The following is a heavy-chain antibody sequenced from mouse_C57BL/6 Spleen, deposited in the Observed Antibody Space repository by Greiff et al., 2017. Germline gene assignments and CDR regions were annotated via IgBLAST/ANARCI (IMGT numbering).Heavy chain of an antibody. D-gene: IGHD4-1*01. J-gene: IGHJ2*01. CDR2: FYPGSGSI. Sequence: VHLQASGAELVKPGASVKLSCKASGYTFTEYTIHWVKQRSGQGLEWIGWFYPGSGSIKYNEKFKDKATLTADKSSSTVYMELRRLTSEDSAVYFCARHEEGTGTFDYWGQGTTLTVSS. CDR3: ARHEEGTGTFDY. CDR1: GYTFTEYT. V-gene: IGHV1-62-2*01.